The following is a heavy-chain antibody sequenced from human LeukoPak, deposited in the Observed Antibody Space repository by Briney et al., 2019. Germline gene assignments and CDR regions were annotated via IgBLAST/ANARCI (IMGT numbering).Heavy chain of an antibody. D-gene: IGHD2-15*01. J-gene: IGHJ1*01. CDR1: GYTFTGYY. Sequence: ASVKVSCKASGYTFTGYYMHWVRQAPGQGLEWMGRINPNSGGTNYAQKFQGRVTMTRDTSISTAYMELSRLRSDDTAVYYCARGGLVVVALEYFQHWGQGTLVTVSS. CDR2: INPNSGGT. CDR3: ARGGLVVVALEYFQH. V-gene: IGHV1-2*06.